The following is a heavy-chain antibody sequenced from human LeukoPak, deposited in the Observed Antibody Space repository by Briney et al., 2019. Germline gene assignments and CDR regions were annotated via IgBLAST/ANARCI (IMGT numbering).Heavy chain of an antibody. CDR2: INPSGGST. D-gene: IGHD5-12*01. V-gene: IGHV1-46*01. Sequence: GASVKVSCKASGYTFTSYYMHWVRQAPGQGLEWMGIINPSGGSTSYAQKFQGRVTITADKSTSTAYMELSSLRSEDTAVYYCARDPSGGMVATSYWGQGTLVTVSS. CDR3: ARDPSGGMVATSY. CDR1: GYTFTSYY. J-gene: IGHJ4*02.